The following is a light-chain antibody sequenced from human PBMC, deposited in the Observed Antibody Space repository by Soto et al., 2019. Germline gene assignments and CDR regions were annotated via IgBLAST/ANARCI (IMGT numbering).Light chain of an antibody. CDR2: DVS. CDR1: SSDVGGYNF. J-gene: IGLJ2*01. CDR3: SSYRSGSTRVV. V-gene: IGLV2-14*03. Sequence: QSALTQPASVSGSPGQSITISCTGTSSDVGGYNFVSWYQQHPGKVPKVMIYDVSKRPSGVSNRFSGSKSGNTASLTISGLQVEDEADYYCSSYRSGSTRVVFGSGTKLTVL.